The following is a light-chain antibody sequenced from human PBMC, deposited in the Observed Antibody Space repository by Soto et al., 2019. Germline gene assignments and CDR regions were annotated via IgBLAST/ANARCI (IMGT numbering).Light chain of an antibody. Sequence: ELVMPQSPATLSVSPGEIATLSCRASQSINSKLASYQQKPGQPPRLLIYGASIRATAIPARFSGSGSATEFTLTISSLQSEDLAVYYCQEYNDCHPITFGGGTKVDI. CDR1: QSINSK. J-gene: IGKJ4*01. CDR2: GAS. V-gene: IGKV3-15*01. CDR3: QEYNDCHPIT.